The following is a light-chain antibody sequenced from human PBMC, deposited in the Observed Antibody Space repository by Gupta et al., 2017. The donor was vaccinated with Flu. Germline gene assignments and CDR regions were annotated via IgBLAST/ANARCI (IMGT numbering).Light chain of an antibody. CDR3: LQDYNYPLT. V-gene: IGKV1-6*01. Sequence: AIQMTQSPSALSASVGDRVTITCRASQGIRNDLGWYQQKPGKAPKLLIYAASSLQGGVPSRFSGSGSGSDFTLTISSLQPEDFATYYCLQDYNYPLTFGGGTKVEIK. CDR1: QGIRND. CDR2: AAS. J-gene: IGKJ4*01.